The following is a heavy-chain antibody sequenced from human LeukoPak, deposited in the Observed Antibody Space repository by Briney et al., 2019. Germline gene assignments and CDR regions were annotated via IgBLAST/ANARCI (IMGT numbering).Heavy chain of an antibody. Sequence: SETLSLSCTVSGGFIRNSIYFWGWIRQPPGKGLEWIGSMFDSGNTYYSPSLKSRVTISIDTSKNQFSLNLNSLTAADTAVYYCARPSRGYSYGLDYWGQGTLVTVSS. CDR1: GGFIRNSIYF. J-gene: IGHJ4*02. V-gene: IGHV4-39*01. D-gene: IGHD5-18*01. CDR3: ARPSRGYSYGLDY. CDR2: MFDSGNT.